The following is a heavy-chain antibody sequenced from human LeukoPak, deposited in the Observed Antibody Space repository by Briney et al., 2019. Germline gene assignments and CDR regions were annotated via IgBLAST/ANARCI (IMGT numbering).Heavy chain of an antibody. V-gene: IGHV1-46*01. J-gene: IGHJ4*02. CDR1: GYTLTNHY. D-gene: IGHD3-10*01. Sequence: GASVKVSCKASGYTLTNHYMHWVRQAPGQGLEWMGQINPSGGSTTYAQKFQGRVTMTRDTSTSTVYMELSSLEPEDTAVYYCARYYYDSGNYRKFDYWGQGTLVTVSS. CDR2: INPSGGST. CDR3: ARYYYDSGNYRKFDY.